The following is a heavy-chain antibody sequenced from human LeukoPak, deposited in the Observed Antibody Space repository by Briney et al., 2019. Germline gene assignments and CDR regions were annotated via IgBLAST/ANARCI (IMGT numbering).Heavy chain of an antibody. V-gene: IGHV1-2*02. CDR2: INPNSGGT. Sequence: GASVKVSCKASGYTFTGYYMHWVRQAPGQGLEWMGWINPNSGGTNYAQKFQGRVTMTRDTSISTAYMELSRLRSDDTAVYYCARPRITMVRGAPNNWFDPWSQGTLVTVSS. CDR1: GYTFTGYY. J-gene: IGHJ5*02. CDR3: ARPRITMVRGAPNNWFDP. D-gene: IGHD3-10*01.